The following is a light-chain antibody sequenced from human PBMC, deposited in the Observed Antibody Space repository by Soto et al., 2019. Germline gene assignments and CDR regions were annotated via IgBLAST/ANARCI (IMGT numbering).Light chain of an antibody. V-gene: IGLV1-47*01. CDR1: SSNIGSNH. CDR3: AAWDDSLSALL. J-gene: IGLJ2*01. CDR2: RSD. Sequence: QSVLTQPPSASGTPGQTVTISCSGSSSNIGSNHVYWYQQFPGSAPRLLIYRSDQRPSGVPDRFSGSKSGTSASLAISGLRSEDEADYYCAAWDDSLSALLFGGGTKLTVL.